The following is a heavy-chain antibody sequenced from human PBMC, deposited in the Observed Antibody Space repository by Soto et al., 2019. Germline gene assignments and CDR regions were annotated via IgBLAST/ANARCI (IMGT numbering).Heavy chain of an antibody. CDR3: TTDPYFTL. V-gene: IGHV3-15*01. D-gene: IGHD1-26*01. J-gene: IGHJ4*02. Sequence: EGQLVESGGDLVKPGGSLRVTCEASGFTFTNAWMGWVRQAPGKGPEWVAHIKSISDGGTTDYGAPVKDRFTISRDDSKNTLYLQMNSLKTEDTAVYYCTTDPYFTLWGQGTLVTVSS. CDR2: IKSISDGGTT. CDR1: GFTFTNAW.